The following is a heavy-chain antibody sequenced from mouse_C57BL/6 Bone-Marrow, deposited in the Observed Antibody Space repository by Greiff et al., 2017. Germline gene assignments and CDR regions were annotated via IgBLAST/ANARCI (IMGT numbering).Heavy chain of an antibody. CDR3: ARRGTTGRFSYYCDY. D-gene: IGHD1-1*01. V-gene: IGHV5-15*01. J-gene: IGHJ2*01. Sequence: EVKLMESGGGLVQPGGSLKLSCAASGFTFSDYGMAWVRQAPRKGPEWVAFISNLAYSIYYADTVTGRFTISRENAKNTLYLEMSSLRSEDTAMYYCARRGTTGRFSYYCDYWGQGTTLTVSS. CDR2: ISNLAYSI. CDR1: GFTFSDYG.